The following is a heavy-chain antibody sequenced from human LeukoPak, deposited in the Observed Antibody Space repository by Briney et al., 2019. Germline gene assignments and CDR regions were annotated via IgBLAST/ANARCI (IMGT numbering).Heavy chain of an antibody. J-gene: IGHJ4*02. CDR2: SSSSGSTI. CDR1: VFTFSDYY. V-gene: IGHV3-11*01. CDR3: AARVWYCGGDCYAY. Sequence: GGSLRLSCAASVFTFSDYYMSWIRQGPGKGLGWVSYSSSSGSTIYYADSVKGRFTISRDNAKNSLYLQMNSLRAEDTAVYYCAARVWYCGGDCYAYWGQGTLVTVSS. D-gene: IGHD2-21*01.